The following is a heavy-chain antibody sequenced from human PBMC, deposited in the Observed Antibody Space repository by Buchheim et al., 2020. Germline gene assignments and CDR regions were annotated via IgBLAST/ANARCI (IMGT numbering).Heavy chain of an antibody. CDR1: GFTFSSYA. CDR2: ISYDGSNK. J-gene: IGHJ6*02. CDR3: AISSALDV. V-gene: IGHV3-30*03. Sequence: QVQLVESGGGVVQSGRSLRLSCAASGFTFSSYAMHWVRQAPGKGLEWVAVISYDGSNKYYADSVKGRFTISRDNSKNKLDLQMNSLRAEDTAVYYCAISSALDVWGQGTT.